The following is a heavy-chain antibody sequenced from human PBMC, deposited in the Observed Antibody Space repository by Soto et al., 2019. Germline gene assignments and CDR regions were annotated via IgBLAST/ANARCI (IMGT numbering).Heavy chain of an antibody. CDR1: GFTFSSYG. D-gene: IGHD3-3*01. CDR2: ISYDGSNK. CDR3: AKTYYDFWSGYYRATGY. Sequence: QVQLVESGGGVVQPGRSLRLSCAASGFTFSSYGMHWVRQAPGKGLEWVAVISYDGSNKYYADSVKGRFTISRDNSKNTLYLQMNSLRAEDTAVYYCAKTYYDFWSGYYRATGYRGQGTLVTVSS. J-gene: IGHJ4*02. V-gene: IGHV3-30*18.